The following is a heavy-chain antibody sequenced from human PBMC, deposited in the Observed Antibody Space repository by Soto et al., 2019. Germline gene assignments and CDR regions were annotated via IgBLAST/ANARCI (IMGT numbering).Heavy chain of an antibody. Sequence: SETLSLTCAVSGGSISSGGYCWSWIRQPPGKGLECIGYNYHSGSTYYNPSLNSRVTISVDRSKNQFSLKLSSVTAADTAVYYCARETYYYDCTGAFDIWGQGTMVTVSS. CDR2: NYHSGST. CDR1: GGSISSGGYC. D-gene: IGHD3-22*01. V-gene: IGHV4-30-2*01. CDR3: ARETYYYDCTGAFDI. J-gene: IGHJ3*02.